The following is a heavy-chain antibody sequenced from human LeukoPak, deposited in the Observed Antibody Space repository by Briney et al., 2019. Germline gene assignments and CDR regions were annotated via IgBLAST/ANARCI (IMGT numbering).Heavy chain of an antibody. Sequence: PSETLSLTCAVSGGSFSGYYWSWIRQPPRKGLEGIGEINHSGNTNYNPSLTSRVTISVDTSKNQFSLKLSSVTAAVTALYYSSRPDYGCNSGHGWGQGTIVTVSS. J-gene: IGHJ1*01. CDR2: INHSGNT. CDR3: SRPDYGCNSGHG. V-gene: IGHV4-34*01. D-gene: IGHD4-23*01. CDR1: GGSFSGYY.